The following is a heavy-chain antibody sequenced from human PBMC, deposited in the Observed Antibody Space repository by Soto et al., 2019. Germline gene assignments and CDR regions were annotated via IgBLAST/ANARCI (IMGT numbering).Heavy chain of an antibody. J-gene: IGHJ4*02. D-gene: IGHD5-12*01. V-gene: IGHV3-23*01. CDR1: GFSFSRYA. CDR2: MTGSGGDI. Sequence: GGSLRLSCAASGFSFSRYAMMWVRQAPGKGQEWVAGMTGSGGDIRYADSVKGRFTISKDNSKNTLYLQMNSLRAEDTAIYYCAKDAVYNDGLWLVANWGQGTLVTVPQ. CDR3: AKDAVYNDGLWLVAN.